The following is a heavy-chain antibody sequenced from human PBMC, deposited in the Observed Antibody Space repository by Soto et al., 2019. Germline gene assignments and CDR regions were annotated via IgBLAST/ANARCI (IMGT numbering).Heavy chain of an antibody. Sequence: GESLKISCKSSGYSFTSYWIGWVRQMPGKGLEWMGIIYPGDSDIRYSPSLQGQVTISADKSISTAYLQWSSLKASDTAMYYCARRGGYYYDSSGPFDIWGQGTMVTVSS. J-gene: IGHJ3*02. V-gene: IGHV5-51*01. CDR2: IYPGDSDI. CDR1: GYSFTSYW. CDR3: ARRGGYYYDSSGPFDI. D-gene: IGHD3-22*01.